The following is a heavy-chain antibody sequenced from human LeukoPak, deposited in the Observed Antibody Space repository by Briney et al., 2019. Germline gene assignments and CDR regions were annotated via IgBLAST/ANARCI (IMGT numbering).Heavy chain of an antibody. D-gene: IGHD1-26*01. V-gene: IGHV4-39*07. CDR3: ARSSGSRYYIDY. J-gene: IGHJ4*02. CDR1: GGSVGSSTYY. CDR2: IAYSGST. Sequence: PSETLSLTCTVSGGSVGSSTYYWGWIRQPPGKGLEWIASIAYSGSTYNPSLKSRVTISVDTSKNQFSLKLNSVTAADTAVYYCARSSGSRYYIDYWGQGTLVTVSS.